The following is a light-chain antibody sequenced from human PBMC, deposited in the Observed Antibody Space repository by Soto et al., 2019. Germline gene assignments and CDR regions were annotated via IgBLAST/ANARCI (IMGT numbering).Light chain of an antibody. J-gene: IGKJ2*01. V-gene: IGKV3D-11*01. CDR3: QQRANWPHT. Sequence: EIVSTQSPATLSLSPGERAALSCRTSQAISSYLAWYQQKPGQAPRLLIYNGSQRATGIPARFSGSGSGTDFTLPISSLESEDFAVYYCQQRANWPHTFGQGTKLEIK. CDR1: QAISSY. CDR2: NGS.